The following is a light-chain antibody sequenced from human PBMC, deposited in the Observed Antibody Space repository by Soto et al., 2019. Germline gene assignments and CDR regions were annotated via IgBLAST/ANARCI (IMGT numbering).Light chain of an antibody. J-gene: IGKJ1*01. CDR3: QQRSVWPWT. CDR2: DTS. CDR1: QSVNNY. V-gene: IGKV3-11*01. Sequence: DIVLTQTPATQSLSPGERATLSCRASQSVNNYLAWYQQKPGQAPRLLIYDTSDRASGIPDRFSGSGSGTDFTLTISSLDTEDFAVFYCQQRSVWPWTFGQGTKVDIK.